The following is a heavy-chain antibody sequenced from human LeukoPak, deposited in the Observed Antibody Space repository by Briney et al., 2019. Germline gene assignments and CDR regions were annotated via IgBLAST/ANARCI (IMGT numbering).Heavy chain of an antibody. Sequence: GGSLRLSCAASGFTFSSYAMSWVGQAPGKGLEWVSAISGSGGSTYYADSVKGRFTISRDNSKNTLYLQMNSLRAEDTAVYYCAKEGPSRYGDQIYYFDYWGQGTLVTVSS. J-gene: IGHJ4*02. V-gene: IGHV3-23*01. D-gene: IGHD3-16*02. CDR1: GFTFSSYA. CDR3: AKEGPSRYGDQIYYFDY. CDR2: ISGSGGST.